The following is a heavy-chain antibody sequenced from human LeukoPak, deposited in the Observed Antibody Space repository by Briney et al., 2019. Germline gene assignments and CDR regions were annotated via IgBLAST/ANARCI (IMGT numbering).Heavy chain of an antibody. V-gene: IGHV3-11*03. CDR1: ALTFSDYY. Sequence: PGGSLRLSCAASALTFSDYYMSWIRQAPGKGLEWVSYISSSSSYTNYAGSVKGRFTISRDNAKNSLYLQMNSLRAEDTAVYYCAGLSTRLYGSGTFDIWGQGTMVTVSS. D-gene: IGHD3-10*01. CDR2: ISSSSSYT. CDR3: AGLSTRLYGSGTFDI. J-gene: IGHJ3*02.